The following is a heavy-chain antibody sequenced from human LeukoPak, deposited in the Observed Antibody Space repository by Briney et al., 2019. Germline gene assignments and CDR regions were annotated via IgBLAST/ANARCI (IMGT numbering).Heavy chain of an antibody. J-gene: IGHJ4*02. V-gene: IGHV3-7*05. CDR3: ARDGYNSDFGDY. CDR1: GFTFTTYW. Sequence: PGGSLRLSCAGSGFTFTTYWMSWVRQAPGKGLEWVANINQDGIEKYYVASVKGRFTISRDNAKNSIYVQMNSLRAEDTAVYYCARDGYNSDFGDYWGQGTLVTVSS. CDR2: INQDGIEK. D-gene: IGHD5-24*01.